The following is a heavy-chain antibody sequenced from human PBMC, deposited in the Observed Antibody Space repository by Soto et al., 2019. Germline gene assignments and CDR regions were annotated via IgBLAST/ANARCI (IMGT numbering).Heavy chain of an antibody. J-gene: IGHJ4*02. CDR3: AMSSLGGKAFSAGFDY. D-gene: IGHD3-16*01. Sequence: GGSLRLSCAASGFTFSSYAMHWVRQAPGKGLEWVAVISYDGSNKYYADSVKGRFTISRDNSKNTLYLQMNSLRAEDTAVYYCAMSSLGGKAFSAGFDYWGQGTLVTVSS. V-gene: IGHV3-30*04. CDR2: ISYDGSNK. CDR1: GFTFSSYA.